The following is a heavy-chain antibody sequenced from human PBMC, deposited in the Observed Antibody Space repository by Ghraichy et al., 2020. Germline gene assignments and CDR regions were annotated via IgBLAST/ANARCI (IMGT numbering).Heavy chain of an antibody. CDR3: TTARPTGSYYGYYFDY. J-gene: IGHJ4*02. D-gene: IGHD1-26*01. CDR2: IKSKTDGGTT. CDR1: GFTFSNAW. Sequence: GGSLRLSCAASGFTFSNAWMSWVRQAPGKGLEWVCRIKSKTDGGTTDYAAPVKGRITISRDDTKNTLYLQMNSLKTEDTAVYYGTTARPTGSYYGYYFDYWGQGTLVTVSS. V-gene: IGHV3-15*01.